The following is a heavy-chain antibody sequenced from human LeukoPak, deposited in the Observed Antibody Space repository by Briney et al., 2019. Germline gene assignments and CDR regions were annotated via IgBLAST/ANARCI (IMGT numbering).Heavy chain of an antibody. J-gene: IGHJ4*02. CDR2: ISAYNGNT. CDR3: ARVGLRELLKGDFDY. D-gene: IGHD1-26*01. CDR1: GYTFTSYG. Sequence: ASVKVCCKASGYTFTSYGISWVRQAPGQGVEWMGWISAYNGNTDYAQKLQGRVTMTTDTSTSTAYMELRSLRSDDTAVYYCARVGLRELLKGDFDYWGQGTLVTVSS. V-gene: IGHV1-18*01.